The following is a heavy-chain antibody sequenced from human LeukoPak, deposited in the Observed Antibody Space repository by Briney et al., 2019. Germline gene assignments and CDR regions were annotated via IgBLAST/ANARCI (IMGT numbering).Heavy chain of an antibody. Sequence: GGSLRLSCAASGFTFSSYAMHWVRQAPGKGLEWVAVISYDGSNKYYADSVKGRFTISRDNSKNTLYLQMNSLRAEDTAVYYCARRTTGIDYWGQGTLVTVSS. D-gene: IGHD4-17*01. CDR3: ARRTTGIDY. J-gene: IGHJ4*02. CDR1: GFTFSSYA. V-gene: IGHV3-30*04. CDR2: ISYDGSNK.